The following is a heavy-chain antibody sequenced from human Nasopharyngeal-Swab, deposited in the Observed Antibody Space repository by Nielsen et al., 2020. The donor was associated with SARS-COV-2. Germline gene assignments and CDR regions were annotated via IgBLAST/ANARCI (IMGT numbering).Heavy chain of an antibody. Sequence: WIRQPPGKGLEWVSAISGSGGSTYYADSVKGRFTISRDNSKNTLYLQMNSLRAKDTAVYYCAKDLSLYGSGSYYTNPSPFDYWGQGTLVTVSS. J-gene: IGHJ4*02. V-gene: IGHV3-23*01. CDR2: ISGSGGST. CDR3: AKDLSLYGSGSYYTNPSPFDY. D-gene: IGHD3-10*01.